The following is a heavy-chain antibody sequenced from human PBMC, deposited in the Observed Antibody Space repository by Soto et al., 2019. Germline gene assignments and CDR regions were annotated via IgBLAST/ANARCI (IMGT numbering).Heavy chain of an antibody. D-gene: IGHD1-26*01. Sequence: PSETLSLTCTVSGGSISSYYWSWIRQPPGKGLEWIGYIYYSGSTNYNPSLKSRVTISVDTSKNQFSLKLSPVTAADTAVYYCARGLVGATYFDYWGQGTLVTVSS. CDR2: IYYSGST. CDR3: ARGLVGATYFDY. V-gene: IGHV4-59*01. CDR1: GGSISSYY. J-gene: IGHJ4*02.